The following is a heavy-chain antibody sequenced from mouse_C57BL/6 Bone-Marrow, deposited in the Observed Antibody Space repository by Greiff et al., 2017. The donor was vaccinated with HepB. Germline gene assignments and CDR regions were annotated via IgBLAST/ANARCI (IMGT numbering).Heavy chain of an antibody. J-gene: IGHJ1*03. Sequence: EVQLQQSGAELVRPGASVKSSCTASGFNIKDDYMHWVKQRPEQGLEWIGWIDPENGDTEYASKFQGKATITADTSSNTAYLQLSSLTSEDTAVYYCTSYYYGSSFYWYFDVWGTGTTVTVSS. D-gene: IGHD1-1*01. CDR1: GFNIKDDY. V-gene: IGHV14-4*01. CDR3: TSYYYGSSFYWYFDV. CDR2: IDPENGDT.